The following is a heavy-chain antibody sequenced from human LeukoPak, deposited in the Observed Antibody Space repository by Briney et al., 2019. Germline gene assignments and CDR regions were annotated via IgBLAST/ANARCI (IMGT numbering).Heavy chain of an antibody. CDR3: AAQMRRLLGGRDY. CDR1: GGTFSSYA. D-gene: IGHD3-16*01. V-gene: IGHV1-69*05. CDR2: IIPIFGTA. J-gene: IGHJ4*02. Sequence: SVKVSCKASGGTFSSYAIGWVRQAPGQGLEWMGGIIPIFGTANYAQKFQGRVTITTDESTSTAYMELSSLRSEDTAVYYCAAQMRRLLGGRDYWGQGTLVTVSS.